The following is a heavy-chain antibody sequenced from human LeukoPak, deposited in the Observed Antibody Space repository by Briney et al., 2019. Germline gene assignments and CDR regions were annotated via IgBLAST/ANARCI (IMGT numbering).Heavy chain of an antibody. CDR3: ARRAVRGVILHYYYMDV. D-gene: IGHD3-10*01. J-gene: IGHJ6*03. Sequence: SETLSLTCTVSGGSISSSSYYWSWIRQPPGKGLEWIGEINHSGSTNYNPSLKSRVTISVDTSKNQFSLKLSSVTAADTAVYYCARRAVRGVILHYYYMDVWGKGTTVTISS. CDR2: INHSGST. CDR1: GGSISSSSYY. V-gene: IGHV4-39*07.